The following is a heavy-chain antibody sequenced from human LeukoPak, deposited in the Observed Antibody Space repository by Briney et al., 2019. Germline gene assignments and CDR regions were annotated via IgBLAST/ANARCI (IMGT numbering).Heavy chain of an antibody. D-gene: IGHD1-26*01. Sequence: SETLSLTCAVYGGSFRGYYWNWIRQPPGKGLEWIGEINHSGSTNYNPSLKSRVTISVDTFKNQFSLEVSSVAAADTAVYYCARGAVGATAKYFQYWGQGALVTVSS. CDR2: INHSGST. J-gene: IGHJ1*01. CDR3: ARGAVGATAKYFQY. V-gene: IGHV4-34*01. CDR1: GGSFRGYY.